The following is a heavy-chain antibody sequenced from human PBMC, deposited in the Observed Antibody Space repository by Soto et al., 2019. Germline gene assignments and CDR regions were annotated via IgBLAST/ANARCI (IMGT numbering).Heavy chain of an antibody. CDR3: ASSLQFHYYYGMDV. Sequence: ASVKVSCKASGYTFTSYGISWVRQAPGQGLEWMGWISAYNGNTNYAQKLQGRVTMTTDTSTSTAYMELSSLRSEDTAVYYCASSLQFHYYYGMDVWGQGTTVTVSS. V-gene: IGHV1-18*01. CDR1: GYTFTSYG. D-gene: IGHD1-1*01. J-gene: IGHJ6*02. CDR2: ISAYNGNT.